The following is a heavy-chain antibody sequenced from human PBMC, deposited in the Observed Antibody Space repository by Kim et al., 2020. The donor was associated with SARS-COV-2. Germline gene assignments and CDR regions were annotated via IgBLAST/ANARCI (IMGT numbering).Heavy chain of an antibody. Sequence: PNGGGTNYAQKVQGRVTMTRDTSISTAYMELSRLRSDDTAVYYCASSSMCWGQGTLVTVSS. J-gene: IGHJ4*02. CDR2: PNGGGT. V-gene: IGHV1-2*02. CDR3: ASSSMC. D-gene: IGHD3-10*02.